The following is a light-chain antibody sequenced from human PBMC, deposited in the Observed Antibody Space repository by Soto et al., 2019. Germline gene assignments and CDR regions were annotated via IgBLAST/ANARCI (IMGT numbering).Light chain of an antibody. CDR3: QQSYSTPT. CDR1: QTVIKY. V-gene: IGKV1-39*01. J-gene: IGKJ5*01. CDR2: DAS. Sequence: EIQITQSPSSLSAFVGDRVIVTCRTSQTVIKYLNWYQQKPGKAPKLLIYDASTLRSEVPSRFSGSGSGTDFTLTISSLQPEDFATYYCQQSYSTPTFGLGTRLDIK.